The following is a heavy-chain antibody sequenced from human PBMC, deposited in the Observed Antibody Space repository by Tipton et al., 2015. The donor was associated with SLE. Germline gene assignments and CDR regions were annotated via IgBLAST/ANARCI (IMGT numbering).Heavy chain of an antibody. J-gene: IGHJ4*01. V-gene: IGHV3-30*04. CDR3: ARDREMSLDY. D-gene: IGHD5-24*01. CDR1: GFTFSTYA. Sequence: SLRLSCAASGFTFSTYAMNWVRQAPGKGLEWVAVISNDEKNKFYADSVKGRCTISRDNSRNTLFLQLNSLRADDTAVYYCARDREMSLDYWGHGTLVTVSP. CDR2: ISNDEKNK.